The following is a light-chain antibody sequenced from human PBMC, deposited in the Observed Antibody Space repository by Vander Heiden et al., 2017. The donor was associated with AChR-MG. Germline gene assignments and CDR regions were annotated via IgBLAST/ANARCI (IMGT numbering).Light chain of an antibody. Sequence: QAVVTQAPSLTVSPGGTVTLTCGSSTGAVTSGHYPYWFQQKPGQAPRTLIYDTSNKHSWTPARFSGSLLGGKAALTLSGAQPEDEAEYYCLFSYGGTSWVFGGGTKLTGL. J-gene: IGLJ3*02. CDR2: DTS. CDR3: LFSYGGTSWV. V-gene: IGLV7-46*01. CDR1: TGAVTSGHY.